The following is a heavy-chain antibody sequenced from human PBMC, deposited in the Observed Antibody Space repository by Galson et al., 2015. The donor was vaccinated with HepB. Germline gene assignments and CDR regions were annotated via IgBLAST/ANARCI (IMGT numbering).Heavy chain of an antibody. D-gene: IGHD3-10*01. Sequence: SVKVSCKASGYTFTSYYMHWVRQAPGQGLEWMGIINPSGGSTSYAQKFQGRVTMTRDTSTSTVYMELSSLRSEDTAVYYCARELPQGQSAAGSEYYFDYWGQGTLVTVSS. J-gene: IGHJ4*02. CDR1: GYTFTSYY. CDR2: INPSGGST. CDR3: ARELPQGQSAAGSEYYFDY. V-gene: IGHV1-46*03.